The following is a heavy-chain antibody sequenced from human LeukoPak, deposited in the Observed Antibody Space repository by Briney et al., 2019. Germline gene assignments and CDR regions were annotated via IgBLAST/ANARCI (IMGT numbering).Heavy chain of an antibody. Sequence: ASVKVSCKASGYTFTSYDINWVRQATGQGLEWMGWMNPNSGDTGYAQKFQGRVTMTRNTSISTAYMELSSLRSEDTAVYYCARDMVRGNYYYYGMDVWGQGTTVTVSS. CDR3: ARDMVRGNYYYYGMDV. CDR1: GYTFTSYD. J-gene: IGHJ6*02. D-gene: IGHD3-10*01. V-gene: IGHV1-8*01. CDR2: MNPNSGDT.